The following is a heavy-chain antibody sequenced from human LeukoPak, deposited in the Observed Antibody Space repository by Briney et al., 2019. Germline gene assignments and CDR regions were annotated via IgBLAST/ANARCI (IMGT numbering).Heavy chain of an antibody. CDR2: ISYDGNKE. CDR3: ARERATSTSTWSFDY. D-gene: IGHD2-2*01. CDR1: GFSSSSYG. V-gene: IGHV3-30*03. J-gene: IGHJ4*02. Sequence: GRSLRLSCAASGFSSSSYGMHWVRQAPGKGLEWVAVISYDGNKEYYVDSVKGRFTISRDNSKNMLYLQTDSLRAEDTAVYHCARERATSTSTWSFDYWGQGTLVTVSS.